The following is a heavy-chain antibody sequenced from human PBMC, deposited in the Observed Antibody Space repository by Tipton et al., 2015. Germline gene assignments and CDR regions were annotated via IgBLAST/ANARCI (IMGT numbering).Heavy chain of an antibody. J-gene: IGHJ4*02. Sequence: SLRLSCQASGCTFSHYTMSWVRQAPGRGLQWVASISATSVYVHHSDSLKGRFTISRDNAKNSLFLQMDSLRAEDTAVYYCARDSVGFDYWGRGTLVAVSS. D-gene: IGHD1-26*01. CDR3: ARDSVGFDY. CDR2: ISATSVYV. V-gene: IGHV3-21*01. CDR1: GCTFSHYT.